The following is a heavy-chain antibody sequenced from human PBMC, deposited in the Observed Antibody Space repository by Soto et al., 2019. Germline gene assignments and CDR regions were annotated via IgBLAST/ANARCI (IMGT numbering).Heavy chain of an antibody. CDR2: MNPNSGNT. D-gene: IGHD4-17*01. CDR3: ARGFYGYDAFDI. CDR1: GYTFTSYD. J-gene: IGHJ3*02. V-gene: IGHV1-8*01. Sequence: ASVKGSCKASGYTFTSYDINWVRQATGQGLEWMGCMNPNSGNTGYAQKFQGRVTMTRNTSISTAYMELSSLRSEDTAVYYCARGFYGYDAFDIWGQGTMVTXSS.